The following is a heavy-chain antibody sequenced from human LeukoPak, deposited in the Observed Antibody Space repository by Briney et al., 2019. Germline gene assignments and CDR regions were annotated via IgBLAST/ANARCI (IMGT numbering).Heavy chain of an antibody. CDR2: INPNSGGT. J-gene: IGHJ5*02. D-gene: IGHD3-10*01. CDR1: GYTFTGYY. Sequence: ASVKVSCKASGYTFTGYYMHWVRQAPGQGLEWMGWINPNSGGTNYAQKFQGRVTMTRDTSISTAYMELSRLRSDDTAVYYCAREYYYGSGSPTPWGQGTLVTVSS. CDR3: AREYYYGSGSPTP. V-gene: IGHV1-2*02.